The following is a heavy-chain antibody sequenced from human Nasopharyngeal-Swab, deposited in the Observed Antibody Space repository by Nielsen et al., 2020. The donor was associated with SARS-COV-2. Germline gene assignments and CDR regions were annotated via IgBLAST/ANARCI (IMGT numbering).Heavy chain of an antibody. CDR1: GFTFSDSY. V-gene: IGHV3-11*04. Sequence: GGSLRLSCTGSGFTFSDSYMSWIRQAPGKGLEWVAYMSSSGRHIYYADSVKGRFTISRDNAKNSLFLHMDSLRVEDTALYYCAGGNQWLSFDLWGQGTLVTVSS. CDR2: MSSSGRHI. CDR3: AGGNQWLSFDL. D-gene: IGHD6-19*01. J-gene: IGHJ4*02.